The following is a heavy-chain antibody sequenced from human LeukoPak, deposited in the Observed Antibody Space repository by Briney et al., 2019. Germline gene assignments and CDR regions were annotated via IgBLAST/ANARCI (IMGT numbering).Heavy chain of an antibody. CDR2: IWYDGSNK. V-gene: IGHV3-33*01. CDR1: GFTFSSHG. D-gene: IGHD2-2*01. CDR3: ARDTNDACDI. Sequence: PGRSLRLSCAASGFTFSSHGMHWVRQAPDKGLERVAVIWYDGSNKYYADSVKGRFTISRDNSKNTLYLQMNSLRAEDTAVYYCARDTNDACDIWGQGTMVTVSS. J-gene: IGHJ3*02.